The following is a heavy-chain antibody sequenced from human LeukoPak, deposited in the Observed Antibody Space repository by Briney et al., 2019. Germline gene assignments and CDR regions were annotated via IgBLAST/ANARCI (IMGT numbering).Heavy chain of an antibody. CDR3: ASAKQWLAFDF. CDR2: FYNSGST. D-gene: IGHD6-19*01. CDR1: GASVNSYF. J-gene: IGHJ4*02. V-gene: IGHV4-59*08. Sequence: SETLSLTCTVSGASVNSYFWSWIRQPPGKGLEWIACFYNSGSTSYSDSLKSRVTISVDTSKIQVSLKLTSVTAADTAVYYCASAKQWLAFDFWGQGNLVTVTS.